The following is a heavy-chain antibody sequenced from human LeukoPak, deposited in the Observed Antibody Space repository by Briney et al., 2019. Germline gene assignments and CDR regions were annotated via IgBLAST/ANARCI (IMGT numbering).Heavy chain of an antibody. CDR1: GGSISSGNYH. CDR3: AKHPTRRYVYDHLDC. Sequence: SETLSLTCTVSGGSISSGNYHWAWMRQPPGKGPEWIGSMFYSGRTYYNPSLKSRVTISVDTSKNQFSLKVTSVTAADTAVYYCAKHPTRRYVYDHLDCWGQGTLVTVSS. D-gene: IGHD5/OR15-5a*01. CDR2: MFYSGRT. J-gene: IGHJ4*02. V-gene: IGHV4-39*01.